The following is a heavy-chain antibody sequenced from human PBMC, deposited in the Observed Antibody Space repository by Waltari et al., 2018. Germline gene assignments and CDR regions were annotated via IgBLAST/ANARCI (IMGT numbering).Heavy chain of an antibody. J-gene: IGHJ6*03. CDR2: ISSSGSTI. Sequence: EVQLVESGGGLVQPGGSLRLSCAASGFTFSSYEMNWVRQAPGKGLGWVSYISSSGSTIYNADSVKGRFTISRDNAKNSLYLQMNSLRAEDTAVYYCARLPPGYYNYYYYMDVWGKGTTVTVSS. V-gene: IGHV3-48*03. CDR3: ARLPPGYYNYYYYMDV. CDR1: GFTFSSYE.